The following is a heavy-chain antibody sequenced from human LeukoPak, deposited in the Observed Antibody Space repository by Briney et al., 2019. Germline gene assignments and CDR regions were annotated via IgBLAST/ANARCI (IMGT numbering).Heavy chain of an antibody. Sequence: SETLSLTCAVYGGSFSGYYWSWILQPPGKGLEWIGEINHSGSTSYNPSLKSRVTISVDTSKNQFSLKLSSVTAADTAVYYCARGRWRMDVWGQGTTVTVSS. D-gene: IGHD5-24*01. V-gene: IGHV4-34*01. J-gene: IGHJ6*02. CDR2: INHSGST. CDR1: GGSFSGYY. CDR3: ARGRWRMDV.